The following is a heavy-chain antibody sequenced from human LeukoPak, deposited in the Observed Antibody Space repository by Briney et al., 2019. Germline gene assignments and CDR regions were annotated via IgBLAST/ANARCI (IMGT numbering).Heavy chain of an antibody. CDR3: ARGGGCSGGGCYRLLRPGTGGWFDP. J-gene: IGHJ5*02. V-gene: IGHV4-59*01. D-gene: IGHD2-15*01. Sequence: PSETLSLTCTVSGGSISSYYWSWIRQPPGKGLEWIGYIYYSGSTNYNPSLKSRVTISVDTSKNQFSLKLSSVTAADTAVYYCARGGGCSGGGCYRLLRPGTGGWFDPWGQGTLVTVSS. CDR2: IYYSGST. CDR1: GGSISSYY.